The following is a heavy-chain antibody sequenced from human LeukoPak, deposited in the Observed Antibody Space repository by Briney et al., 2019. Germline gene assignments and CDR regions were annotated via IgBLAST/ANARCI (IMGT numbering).Heavy chain of an antibody. J-gene: IGHJ5*02. V-gene: IGHV4-39*07. Sequence: PSETLSLTCTVSGGSISSNSYYWGWIRQPPGKGLEWIGTIFHSGSTDYNPSLKSRVTISLDTSKNQFSLKLSSVTAADTAVYYCARGYYDILTGYFRFDPWGQGTLVTVSS. CDR1: GGSISSNSYY. D-gene: IGHD3-9*01. CDR2: IFHSGST. CDR3: ARGYYDILTGYFRFDP.